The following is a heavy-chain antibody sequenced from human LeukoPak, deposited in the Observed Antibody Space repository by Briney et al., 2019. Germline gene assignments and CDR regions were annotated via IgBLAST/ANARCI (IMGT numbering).Heavy chain of an antibody. Sequence: GGSLRLSCAASGFTFSSHSMNWVRQAPGKGLEWVAFIRYDGSNKYYADSVKGRFTISRDNSKNTLYLQMNSLRAEDTAVYYCAKDGHYGSGSYLAAPPAYYYYMDVWGKGTTVTISS. V-gene: IGHV3-30*02. D-gene: IGHD3-10*01. CDR2: IRYDGSNK. CDR3: AKDGHYGSGSYLAAPPAYYYYMDV. CDR1: GFTFSSHS. J-gene: IGHJ6*03.